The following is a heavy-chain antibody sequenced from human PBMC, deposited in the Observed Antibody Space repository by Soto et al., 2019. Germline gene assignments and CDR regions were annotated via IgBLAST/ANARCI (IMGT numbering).Heavy chain of an antibody. J-gene: IGHJ5*02. CDR1: GGSISSYY. D-gene: IGHD6-19*01. Sequence: QVQLQESGPGLVKPSETLSLTCTVSGGSISSYYWSWIRQPPGKGLEWIGYIYYSGSTNYNPSLRSRFTMSIDPAKYPLPLEVSFGTAADTAVYYCARGQGSGLYVGWFDPWGQGTLVTVSS. CDR3: ARGQGSGLYVGWFDP. V-gene: IGHV4-59*01. CDR2: IYYSGST.